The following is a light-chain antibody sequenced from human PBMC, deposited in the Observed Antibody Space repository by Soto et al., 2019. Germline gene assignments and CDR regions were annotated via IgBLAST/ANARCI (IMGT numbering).Light chain of an antibody. Sequence: DIQMTQSPSTVSASVGDRVTITCRASQPISRWLAWYQQKPGKAPKLLIYEASTLEIGVSSRFSGSGSGTEFTLTISSLQPDDVATYFCQQCKGYPYTFGQGTKLEI. V-gene: IGKV1-5*03. CDR1: QPISRW. J-gene: IGKJ2*01. CDR3: QQCKGYPYT. CDR2: EAS.